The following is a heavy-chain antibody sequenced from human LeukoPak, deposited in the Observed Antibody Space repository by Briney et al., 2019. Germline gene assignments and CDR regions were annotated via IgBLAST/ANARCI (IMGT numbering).Heavy chain of an antibody. CDR2: TYYRSKWYN. Sequence: SQTLSLTCAISGDSVSSNSATRNWIRQSPLRGLEWLGRTYYRSKWYNDYAVSVKSRITISPDTSKNQFSLQLNSVTPDDTAVYYCARGPRWVDPWGQGTLVTVSS. V-gene: IGHV6-1*01. J-gene: IGHJ5*02. CDR3: ARGPRWVDP. CDR1: GDSVSSNSAT.